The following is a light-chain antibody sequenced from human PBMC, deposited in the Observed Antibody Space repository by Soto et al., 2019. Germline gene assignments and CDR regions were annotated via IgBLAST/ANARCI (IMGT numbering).Light chain of an antibody. CDR2: DAS. CDR1: QSVSSY. V-gene: IGKV3-11*01. Sequence: EIVLTQSPATLSLSPGERATLSRRASQSVSSYLAWYQQKPGQAPRLLIYDASNRATGIPARFSGSGSGTDFTLTISSLEPEDFAVYYCQQRSNWPFTLGPGTKVDIK. J-gene: IGKJ3*01. CDR3: QQRSNWPFT.